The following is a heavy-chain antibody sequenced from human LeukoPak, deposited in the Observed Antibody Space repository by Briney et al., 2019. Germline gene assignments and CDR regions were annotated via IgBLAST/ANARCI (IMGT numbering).Heavy chain of an antibody. CDR2: IYYSGST. CDR3: ARRGYYDSSGFLTGTGIDY. CDR1: GGSISSSSYY. V-gene: IGHV4-39*01. D-gene: IGHD3-22*01. Sequence: SETLSLTCTVSGGSISSSSYYWGWIRQPPGKGLEWIGSIYYSGSTYCNPSLKSRVTISVDTSKNQFSLKLSSVTAADTAVYYCARRGYYDSSGFLTGTGIDYWGQGTLVTVSS. J-gene: IGHJ4*02.